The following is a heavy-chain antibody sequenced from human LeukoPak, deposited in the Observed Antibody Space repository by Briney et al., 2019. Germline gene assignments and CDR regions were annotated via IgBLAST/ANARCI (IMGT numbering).Heavy chain of an antibody. Sequence: SETLSLTRTDPRGSLSSYYWSWIRQPAGKGLEWIGRIYTSGSTNYNTSLKSRVTMSVDTSKNQLSLKMSSVTAADTAVYYCVRGGRGAFDYWGQGTLVTVSS. CDR2: IYTSGST. V-gene: IGHV4-4*07. D-gene: IGHD5-24*01. J-gene: IGHJ4*02. CDR1: RGSLSSYY. CDR3: VRGGRGAFDY.